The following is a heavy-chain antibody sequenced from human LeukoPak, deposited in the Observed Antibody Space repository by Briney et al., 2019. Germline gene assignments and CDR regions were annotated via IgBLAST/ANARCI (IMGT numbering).Heavy chain of an antibody. CDR2: FDPEDGET. CDR1: GYTLTELS. D-gene: IGHD5-12*01. J-gene: IGHJ5*02. CDR3: ATGGYDVGGFDP. Sequence: ASVKVSCKVSGYTLTELSMHWVRQTPGKGLEWMGGFDPEDGETIYAQKFQGRVTMTEDTSTDTAYMELSSLRSEDTAVYYCATGGYDVGGFDPWGQGTLVTVSS. V-gene: IGHV1-24*01.